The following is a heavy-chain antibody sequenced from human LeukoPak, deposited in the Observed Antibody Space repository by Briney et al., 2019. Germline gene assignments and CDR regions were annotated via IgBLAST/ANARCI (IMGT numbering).Heavy chain of an antibody. CDR1: GGSISSYY. CDR2: IYYSGST. V-gene: IGHV4-59*01. Sequence: KPSETLSLTCTVSGGSISSYYWSWIRQPPGKGLEWIGYIYYSGSTNYNPSLKSRVTISVDTSKNQFSLKLSSVTAADTAVYYCARTMVRGDDFDIWGQGTMVTVSS. J-gene: IGHJ3*02. D-gene: IGHD3-10*01. CDR3: ARTMVRGDDFDI.